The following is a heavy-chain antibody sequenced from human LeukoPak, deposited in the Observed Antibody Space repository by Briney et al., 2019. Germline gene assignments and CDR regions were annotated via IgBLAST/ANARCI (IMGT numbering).Heavy chain of an antibody. Sequence: PSETLSLTCTVSGGSISSSSYYWSWLRQPPGKGLEWIGYIYYSGSTNYSPSLKSRVTISVATSKNQFSLKLSSVTAADTAVYYCARDGDGYSSGWYFDYWGQGTLVTVSS. D-gene: IGHD6-19*01. V-gene: IGHV4-61*01. J-gene: IGHJ4*02. CDR2: IYYSGST. CDR1: GGSISSSSYY. CDR3: ARDGDGYSSGWYFDY.